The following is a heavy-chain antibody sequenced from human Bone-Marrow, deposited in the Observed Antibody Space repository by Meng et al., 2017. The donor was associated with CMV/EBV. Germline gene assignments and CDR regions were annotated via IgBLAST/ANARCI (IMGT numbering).Heavy chain of an antibody. J-gene: IGHJ6*02. Sequence: LSLTCAASGFTFSSYSMNWVRQAPGKGLEWVSSISSSSSYIYYADSVKGRFTISRDNAKNSLYLQMNSLRAEDTAVYYCAREGYDFWSSYYYYGMDVWGQGTTVTVSS. CDR1: GFTFSSYS. CDR2: ISSSSSYI. CDR3: AREGYDFWSSYYYYGMDV. V-gene: IGHV3-21*01. D-gene: IGHD3-3*01.